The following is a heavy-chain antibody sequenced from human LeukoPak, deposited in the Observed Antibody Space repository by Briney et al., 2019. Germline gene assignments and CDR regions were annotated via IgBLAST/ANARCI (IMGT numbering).Heavy chain of an antibody. Sequence: SETLSLTCIVSGGSISTHYWNWIRQPPGEGLEWIGYMRYDGSTNYNPSLKSRVIISMDTSKNQLSLKLTSVTAADTAVYYCARGLHLDSSGYYFDYWGQGTLVTVSS. V-gene: IGHV4-59*11. CDR3: ARGLHLDSSGYYFDY. D-gene: IGHD3-22*01. J-gene: IGHJ4*02. CDR2: MRYDGST. CDR1: GGSISTHY.